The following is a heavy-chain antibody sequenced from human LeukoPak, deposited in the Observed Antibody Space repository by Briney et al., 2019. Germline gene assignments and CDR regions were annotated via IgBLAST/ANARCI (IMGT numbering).Heavy chain of an antibody. D-gene: IGHD3-22*01. CDR1: GFTFSDYY. CDR3: ARYHSTQTFVY. V-gene: IGHV3-53*01. Sequence: PGGSLRLSCAASGFTFSDYYMSWIRQAPGKGLEWVSVIYGGGNIYYADSVKGRFTISRDNSKNTLYLQMNSLRAEDTAVYYCARYHSTQTFVYWGQGTLVTVSS. CDR2: IYGGGNI. J-gene: IGHJ4*02.